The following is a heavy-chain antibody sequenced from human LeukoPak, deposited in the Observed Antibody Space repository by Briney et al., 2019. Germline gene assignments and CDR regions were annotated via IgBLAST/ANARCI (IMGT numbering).Heavy chain of an antibody. CDR3: AKDLNDAFDI. CDR1: GFIFSSYG. CDR2: ISYDGSNK. V-gene: IGHV3-30*18. J-gene: IGHJ3*02. Sequence: GGSLRLSCAASGFIFSSYGMHWVRQAPGKGLEWVAVISYDGSNKYYADSVKGRFTISRDNSKNTLYLQMNSLRAEDTAVYYCAKDLNDAFDIWGQGTMVTVSS.